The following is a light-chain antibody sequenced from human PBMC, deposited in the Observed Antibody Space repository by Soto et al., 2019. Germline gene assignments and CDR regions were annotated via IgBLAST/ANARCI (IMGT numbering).Light chain of an antibody. Sequence: EIVLTQSPGTLSLSPGERATLSCRASQSVSSSYLAWYQQQPGQAPRLLIYGASSRATGIPDRFSGSGSGTDFTLTISRLEPEDFAVYYCQQYGSSSWTFGQGTKVEI. CDR2: GAS. V-gene: IGKV3-20*01. J-gene: IGKJ1*01. CDR3: QQYGSSSWT. CDR1: QSVSSSY.